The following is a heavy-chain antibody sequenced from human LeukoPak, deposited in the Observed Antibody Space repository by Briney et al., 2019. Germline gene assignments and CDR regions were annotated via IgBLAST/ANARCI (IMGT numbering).Heavy chain of an antibody. V-gene: IGHV4-4*02. CDR3: ARAADCSGGSCYSTYYFDY. Sequence: SETLSLTCAVSGGSISSSNWWSWVRQPPGKGLEWIGEIYHSGSTNYNPSLKSRVTISVDKSKNQFSLKLSSVTAADTAVYYCARAADCSGGSCYSTYYFDYWGQGTLVTVSS. CDR2: IYHSGST. D-gene: IGHD2-15*01. CDR1: GGSISSSNW. J-gene: IGHJ4*02.